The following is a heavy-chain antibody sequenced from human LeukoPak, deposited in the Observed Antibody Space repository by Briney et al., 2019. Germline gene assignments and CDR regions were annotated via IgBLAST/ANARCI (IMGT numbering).Heavy chain of an antibody. CDR1: GFTFSNYN. D-gene: IGHD4-23*01. J-gene: IGHJ4*02. CDR3: AREHGGDSGHFDY. CDR2: IKEAGSEK. V-gene: IGHV3-7*01. Sequence: PGGSLRLSCAASGFTFSNYNMTWVRQAPGKGLEWMANIKEAGSEKFYVDSVKGRFTISRDNAKNSLYLQMNSLRAEDTAVYYCAREHGGDSGHFDYWGQGALVTVSS.